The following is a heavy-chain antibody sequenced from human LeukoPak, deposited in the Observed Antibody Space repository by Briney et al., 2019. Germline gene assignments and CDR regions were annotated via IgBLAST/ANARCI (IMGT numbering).Heavy chain of an antibody. V-gene: IGHV5-51*01. CDR3: ARRGYHYDSSGYYYYFDY. CDR1: GYSFTSYW. Sequence: RGESLKISCKGSGYSFTSYWFGWVRQMPGKSLEWMGIIYPGDSETRYSPSFQGQVTISVDKSISTAYLQWSSLKASDTAMYYCARRGYHYDSSGYYYYFDYWGQGTLVTVSS. D-gene: IGHD3-22*01. CDR2: IYPGDSET. J-gene: IGHJ4*02.